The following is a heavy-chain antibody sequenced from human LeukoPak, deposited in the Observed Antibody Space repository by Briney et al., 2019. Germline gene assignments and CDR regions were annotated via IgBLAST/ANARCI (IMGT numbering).Heavy chain of an antibody. J-gene: IGHJ6*03. V-gene: IGHV3-21*01. CDR3: ARGGEEYQLLYNYYYYYMDV. CDR1: GFTFSSYS. Sequence: GGSLRLSCAASGFTFSSYSMNWVRQAPGKGLEWVSSISSSSSYIYYADSVKGRFTISRDNAKNSLYPQMNSLRAEDTAVYYCARGGEEYQLLYNYYYYYMDVWGKGTTVTVSS. D-gene: IGHD2-2*02. CDR2: ISSSSSYI.